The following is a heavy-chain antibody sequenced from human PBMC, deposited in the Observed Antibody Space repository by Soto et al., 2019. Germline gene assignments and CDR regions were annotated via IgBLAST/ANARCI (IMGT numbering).Heavy chain of an antibody. J-gene: IGHJ6*02. Sequence: SSVKVSCKASGGTFSSYAISWVRQAPGQGLEWMGGIIPIFGTANYAQKFQGRVTITADKSTSTAYMELSSLRSEDTAVYYCARDSDYSSPYYYYGMDVWGQGTTVTVSS. V-gene: IGHV1-69*06. CDR3: ARDSDYSSPYYYYGMDV. D-gene: IGHD5-18*01. CDR1: GGTFSSYA. CDR2: IIPIFGTA.